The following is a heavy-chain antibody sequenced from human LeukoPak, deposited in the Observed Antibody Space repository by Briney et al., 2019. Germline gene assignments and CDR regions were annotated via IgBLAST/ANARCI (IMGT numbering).Heavy chain of an antibody. D-gene: IGHD3-9*01. J-gene: IGHJ4*02. V-gene: IGHV1-18*01. CDR2: ISAYNGNT. CDR3: ARASPNYDILTGYYPSYFDY. CDR1: GYTFTSYG. Sequence: ASVKVPCKASGYTFTSYGISWVRQAPGQGLEWMGWISAYNGNTNYAQKLQGRVTMTTDTSTSTAYMELRSLRSDDTAMYYCARASPNYDILTGYYPSYFDYWGQGTLVTVSS.